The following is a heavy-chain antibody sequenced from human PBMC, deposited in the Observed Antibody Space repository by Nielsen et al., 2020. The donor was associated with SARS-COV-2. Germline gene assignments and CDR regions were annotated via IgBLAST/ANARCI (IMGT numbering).Heavy chain of an antibody. J-gene: IGHJ1*01. CDR2: INVGNTNR. V-gene: IGHV1-3*01. D-gene: IGHD4-17*01. CDR1: GYTFTTYA. CDR3: ARDQTTVTGAEYYPH. Sequence: ASVKVSCKTSGYTFTTYAIQWVRQAPGQRLEWMGWINVGNTNRKYSEKFQGRATITTDISASTAYMELSGLRSEDTAIYYCARDQTTVTGAEYYPHWGQGTFVSVSS.